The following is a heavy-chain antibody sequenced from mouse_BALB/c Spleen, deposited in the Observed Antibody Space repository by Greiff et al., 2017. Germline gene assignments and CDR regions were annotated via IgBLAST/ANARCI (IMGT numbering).Heavy chain of an antibody. Sequence: EVKLVESGPGLVKPSQSLSLTCSVTGYSITSGYYWNWIRQFPGNKLEWMGYISYDGSNNYNPSLKNRISITRDTSKNQFFLKLNSVTTEDTATYYCARDFNDGYWNWYFDVWGAGTTVTVSS. CDR2: ISYDGSN. J-gene: IGHJ1*01. CDR1: GYSITSGYY. V-gene: IGHV3-6*02. D-gene: IGHD2-3*01. CDR3: ARDFNDGYWNWYFDV.